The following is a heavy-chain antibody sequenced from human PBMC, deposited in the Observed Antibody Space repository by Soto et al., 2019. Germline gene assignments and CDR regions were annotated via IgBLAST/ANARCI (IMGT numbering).Heavy chain of an antibody. CDR1: GYTFTSYG. D-gene: IGHD2-8*01. CDR2: ISAYNGNT. Sequence: GASVKVSWKASGYTFTSYGISWVRQAPGQGLEWMGWISAYNGNTNYAQKLQGRVTMTTDTSTSTAYMELRSLRSDDTAVYYCARVGYCTNGVCQQNWFDPWGQGTLVTVSS. J-gene: IGHJ5*02. CDR3: ARVGYCTNGVCQQNWFDP. V-gene: IGHV1-18*01.